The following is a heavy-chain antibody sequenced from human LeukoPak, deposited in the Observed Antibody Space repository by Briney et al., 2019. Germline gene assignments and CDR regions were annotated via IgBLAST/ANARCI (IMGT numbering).Heavy chain of an antibody. CDR3: ASGPLVGVGYCSGGSCYSV. D-gene: IGHD2-15*01. V-gene: IGHV4-39*07. CDR1: GGSISSSSYY. CDR2: IYYSGST. J-gene: IGHJ4*02. Sequence: SETLSLTCTVSGGSISSSSYYWGWIRQPPGKGLEWIGSIYYSGSTYYNPSLKSRVTISVDTSKNQFSLKLSSVTAADTAVYYCASGPLVGVGYCSGGSCYSVWGQGTLVTVSA.